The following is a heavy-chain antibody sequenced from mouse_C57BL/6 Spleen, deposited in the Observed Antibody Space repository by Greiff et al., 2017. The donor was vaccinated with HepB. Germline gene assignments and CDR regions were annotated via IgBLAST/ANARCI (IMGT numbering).Heavy chain of an antibody. V-gene: IGHV10-1*01. CDR3: VRQMKLLYYYAMDY. D-gene: IGHD6-5*01. J-gene: IGHJ4*01. CDR2: IRSKSNNYAT. CDR1: GFSFNTYA. Sequence: VQLQQSGGGLVQPKGSLKLSCAASGFSFNTYAMNWVRQAPGKGLEWVARIRSKSNNYATYYADSVKDRFTISSDDSESMLYLQMNNLKTEDTAMYYCVRQMKLLYYYAMDYWGQGTSVTVSS.